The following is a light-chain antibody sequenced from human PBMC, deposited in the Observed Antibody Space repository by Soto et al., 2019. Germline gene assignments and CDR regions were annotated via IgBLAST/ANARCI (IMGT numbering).Light chain of an antibody. J-gene: IGKJ5*01. CDR1: QGVSSY. CDR3: QQRSSWPIT. CDR2: GAS. V-gene: IGKV3-11*01. Sequence: EIVMTPSPATLSVSPGERATLSCRASQGVSSYLVWYQQKPGQAPRLLIFGASNRATGIPARFSGSGSGTDFTLTINSLEPEDFAVYYCQQRSSWPITFGQGTRWRL.